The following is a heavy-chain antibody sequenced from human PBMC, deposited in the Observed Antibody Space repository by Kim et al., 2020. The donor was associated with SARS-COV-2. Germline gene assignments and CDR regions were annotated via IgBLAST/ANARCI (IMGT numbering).Heavy chain of an antibody. CDR3: ARQGLSFTPAY. J-gene: IGHJ4*02. CDR1: GYSFSTYW. CDR2: INHRDSDT. Sequence: GESLKISCKSPGYSFSTYWTAWVRQMPGKGLEGMGIINHRDSDTRYSPSFQGQDTLSADKPTTTASVQGTSLRARDTPIYSCARQGLSFTPAYWGQGPLV. D-gene: IGHD3-16*01. V-gene: IGHV5-51*01.